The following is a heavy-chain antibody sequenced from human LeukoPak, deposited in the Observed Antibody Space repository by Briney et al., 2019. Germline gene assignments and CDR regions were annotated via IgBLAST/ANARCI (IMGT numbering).Heavy chain of an antibody. D-gene: IGHD2-2*01. Sequence: RPSETLSLTCTVSGGSISSGSYYWSWIRQPAGKGLEWIGRIYTSGSTNYNPSLKSRVTISVDTSKNQFSLKLSSVTAADTAVYYCARGAVPAATHGYFDYWGQGTLVTVSS. CDR2: IYTSGST. V-gene: IGHV4-61*02. CDR1: GGSISSGSYY. J-gene: IGHJ4*02. CDR3: ARGAVPAATHGYFDY.